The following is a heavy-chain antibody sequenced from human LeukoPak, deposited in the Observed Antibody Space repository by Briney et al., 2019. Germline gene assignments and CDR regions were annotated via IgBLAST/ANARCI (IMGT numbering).Heavy chain of an antibody. J-gene: IGHJ6*02. CDR2: ISWNSGSI. CDR3: AKDNGYSHDPSYYYGMDV. Sequence: GGSLRLSCAASGFTFDDYAMHWVRQAPGKGLEWVSGISWNSGSIGYADSVKGRFTISRDNAKNSLYLQMNSLRAEDTALYYCAKDNGYSHDPSYYYGMDVWGQGTTVTVSS. CDR1: GFTFDDYA. V-gene: IGHV3-9*01. D-gene: IGHD5-18*01.